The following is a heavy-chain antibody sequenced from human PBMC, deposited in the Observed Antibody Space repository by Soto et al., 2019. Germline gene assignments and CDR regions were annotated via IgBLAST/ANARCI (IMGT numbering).Heavy chain of an antibody. J-gene: IGHJ4*02. D-gene: IGHD5-18*01. CDR3: ARVKEDTAMVADY. CDR2: IYSGGST. Sequence: HPGGSLRLSCAASGVTVSSNYMSWVRQAPGKGLEWVSVIYSGGSTYYADSVKGRFTISRDNSKNTLYLQMNSLRAEDTAVYYCARVKEDTAMVADYWGQGTLVTVSS. V-gene: IGHV3-66*01. CDR1: GVTVSSNY.